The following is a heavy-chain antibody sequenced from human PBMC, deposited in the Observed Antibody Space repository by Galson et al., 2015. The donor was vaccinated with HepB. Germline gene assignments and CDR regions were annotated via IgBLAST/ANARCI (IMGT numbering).Heavy chain of an antibody. CDR1: GYTFTTYD. J-gene: IGHJ5*02. V-gene: IGHV1-18*01. D-gene: IGHD6-13*01. CDR2: ISPNSGYT. Sequence: SVKVSCKASGYTFTTYDINWVRQAPGQGLEWMGYISPNSGYTGYAQNLQGRVTMTTDTSTSTAYMELSSLRSDDTAVYYCTRVSRQQDDAWGQGTLVTVSS. CDR3: TRVSRQQDDA.